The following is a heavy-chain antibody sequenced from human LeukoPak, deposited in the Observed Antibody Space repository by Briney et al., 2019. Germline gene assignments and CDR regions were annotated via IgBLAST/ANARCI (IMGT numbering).Heavy chain of an antibody. V-gene: IGHV3-48*02. CDR2: ITASGTAM. CDR3: ASSGSYRFDY. Sequence: PGGSLRLSCAASGFTFGSISMNWVRQPPGKGREWVSHITASGTAMFYADSVKGRFTISRDNAKNSLYLQMNSLRDEDTAVYFCASSGSYRFDYWGQGTLVTVSS. CDR1: GFTFGSIS. J-gene: IGHJ4*02. D-gene: IGHD1-26*01.